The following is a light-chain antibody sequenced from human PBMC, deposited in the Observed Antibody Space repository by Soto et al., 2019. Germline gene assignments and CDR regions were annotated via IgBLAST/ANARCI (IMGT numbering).Light chain of an antibody. J-gene: IGLJ2*01. CDR2: KNN. CDR3: AAWDDSLSGVL. CDR1: SSNIGNNY. V-gene: IGLV1-47*01. Sequence: QSALTQPPSASGTPGQRVTISCSGSSSNIGNNYAYWYQQLPGTAPKLLIYKNNQRPSGVPDRFSGSKSGTSASLAISGLRSEDEADYYCAAWDDSLSGVLFGGGTKLTVL.